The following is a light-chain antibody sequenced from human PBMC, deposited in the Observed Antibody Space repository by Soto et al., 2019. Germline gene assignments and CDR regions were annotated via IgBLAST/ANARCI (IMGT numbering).Light chain of an antibody. J-gene: IGLJ2*01. CDR2: DVS. CDR3: SSYTSSSTRV. Sequence: QSVLTQPASVSGSPGQSITISCTGTSSDVGGYNYVSWYQQHPGKAPKLMIYDVSNRPSGVSNHFSGSKSGNTASLTISGLQAEDEADYYCSSYTSSSTRVFGGGTQLTVL. CDR1: SSDVGGYNY. V-gene: IGLV2-14*01.